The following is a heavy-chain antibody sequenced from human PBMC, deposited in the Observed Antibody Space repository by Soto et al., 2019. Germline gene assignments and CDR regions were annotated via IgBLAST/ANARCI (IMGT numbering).Heavy chain of an antibody. D-gene: IGHD2-15*01. CDR3: PRAGYYCRCGSCYSHGWFDP. CDR2: ISAYNGNT. V-gene: IGHV1-18*01. Sequence: QVQLVQSGAEVKKPGASVKVSCKASGYTFTSYGISWVRQAPGQGLEWMGWISAYNGNTNYAQKLQGRVTMTTDTSTSTSYMELRSLRADDTAMDYCPRAGYYCRCGSCYSHGWFDPWGQGTLVTVSS. CDR1: GYTFTSYG. J-gene: IGHJ5*02.